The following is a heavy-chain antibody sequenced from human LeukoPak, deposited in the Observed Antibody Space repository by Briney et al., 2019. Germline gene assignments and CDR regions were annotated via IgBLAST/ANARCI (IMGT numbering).Heavy chain of an antibody. CDR3: AKVMWDIVVVPAAMPVGYYYGMDV. CDR1: GFTFSSYA. J-gene: IGHJ6*02. D-gene: IGHD2-2*01. V-gene: IGHV3-23*01. CDR2: ISGSGGST. Sequence: GGSLRLSCAASGFTFSSYAMSWVRQAPGKGLEWVSVISGSGGSTYYADSVKGRFTISRDNSKSTLYLQMNSLRAEDTAVYYCAKVMWDIVVVPAAMPVGYYYGMDVWGQGTTVTVSS.